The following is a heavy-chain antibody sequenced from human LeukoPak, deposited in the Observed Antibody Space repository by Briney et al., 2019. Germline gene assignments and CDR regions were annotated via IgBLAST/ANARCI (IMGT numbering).Heavy chain of an antibody. Sequence: AGGSLRLSCAASGFTFSSYAMSWVRQAPGKGLEWVSAISGSGGSTYYADSVKGRFTISRDNAKNSLYLQMNSLRAEDTAVYYCARDGGYYYGMDVWGQGTTVTVSS. V-gene: IGHV3-23*01. CDR1: GFTFSSYA. D-gene: IGHD2-15*01. CDR3: ARDGGYYYGMDV. J-gene: IGHJ6*02. CDR2: ISGSGGST.